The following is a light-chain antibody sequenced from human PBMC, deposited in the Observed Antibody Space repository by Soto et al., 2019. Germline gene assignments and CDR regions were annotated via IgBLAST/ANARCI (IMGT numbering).Light chain of an antibody. J-gene: IGLJ1*01. CDR3: SSYTSATTYV. Sequence: QSVLTQPGSVSGSPGQSITISCTGTSSDVGGYNYVSWYQHHPGKAPKLMIHEVSDRPSGISNRFSGSKSGNTASLTISGLQAEDEADYYCSSYTSATTYVFGTGTKVTVL. CDR2: EVS. CDR1: SSDVGGYNY. V-gene: IGLV2-14*01.